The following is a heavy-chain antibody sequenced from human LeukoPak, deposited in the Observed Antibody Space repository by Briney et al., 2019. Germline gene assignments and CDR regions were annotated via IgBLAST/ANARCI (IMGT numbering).Heavy chain of an antibody. J-gene: IGHJ4*02. CDR1: GFTFSTYG. CDR2: VIPSGGTT. V-gene: IGHV3-23*01. D-gene: IGHD5-18*01. CDR3: AKDSGWIQFID. Sequence: GGSLRLSCAASGFTFSTYGMNWVRQAPGKGLEWVSGVIPSGGTTYYADSVKGRFTISRDNSKNTMYLQMNGLRAEDTGVYYCAKDSGWIQFIDWGQGTLVTVSS.